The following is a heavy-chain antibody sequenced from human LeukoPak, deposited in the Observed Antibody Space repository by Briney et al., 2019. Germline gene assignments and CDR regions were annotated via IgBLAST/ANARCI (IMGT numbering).Heavy chain of an antibody. J-gene: IGHJ4*02. CDR1: GFTFSSYG. Sequence: PGGSLRLSCAASGFTFSSYGMHWVRQAPGKGLEWVAVISYDGSNKYYADSVKGRFTISRDNSKNTLYLQMNSLRAEDTAVYYCAKEDGGSGSYTLIDYWGQGTLVTVSS. CDR2: ISYDGSNK. D-gene: IGHD3-10*01. CDR3: AKEDGGSGSYTLIDY. V-gene: IGHV3-30*18.